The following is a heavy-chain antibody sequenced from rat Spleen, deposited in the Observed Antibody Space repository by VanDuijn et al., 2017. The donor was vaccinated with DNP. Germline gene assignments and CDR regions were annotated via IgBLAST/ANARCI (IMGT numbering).Heavy chain of an antibody. CDR1: YSITSNY. CDR2: VSYSGGT. J-gene: IGHJ2*01. D-gene: IGHD1-11*01. CDR3: ARWTYGFDY. Sequence: YSITSNYWGWIRKFPGNKMEWMGYVSYSGGTRYNPFLKSRISITRDTSKNQFFLQLNSVTPEDTATYYCARWTYGFDYWGQGVMVTVSS. V-gene: IGHV3-1*01.